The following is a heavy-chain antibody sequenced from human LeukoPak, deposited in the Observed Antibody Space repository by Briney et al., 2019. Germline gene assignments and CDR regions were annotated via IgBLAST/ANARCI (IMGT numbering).Heavy chain of an antibody. J-gene: IGHJ4*02. D-gene: IGHD6-19*01. CDR3: ARGGSGWYGIGY. V-gene: IGHV4-59*01. Sequence: SETLSLTCTVSGGSISGYYWSWIRQPPGKGLEWICYIYYSGRTNYNPSLESRVTISVDTSNNQFSLKLSSVTAADPAVYYCARGGSGWYGIGYWGQGTMATVS. CDR1: GGSISGYY. CDR2: IYYSGRT.